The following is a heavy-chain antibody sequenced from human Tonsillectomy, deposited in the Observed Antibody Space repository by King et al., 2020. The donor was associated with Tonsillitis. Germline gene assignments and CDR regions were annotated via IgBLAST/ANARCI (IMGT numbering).Heavy chain of an antibody. J-gene: IGHJ6*02. CDR2: ISGYNGNT. Sequence: QLVQSGAELKKPGASVKVSCKASGYTFATYGISWVRQAPGQGLEWMGWISGYNGNTNYPQNLQGRVSMTTDRSKSTAYMELRSLRSDDTAVYYCARNSEVDYYDSRGHSYYGGMDVWGQGTTITVSS. CDR3: ARNSEVDYYDSRGHSYYGGMDV. V-gene: IGHV1-18*04. CDR1: GYTFATYG. D-gene: IGHD3-22*01.